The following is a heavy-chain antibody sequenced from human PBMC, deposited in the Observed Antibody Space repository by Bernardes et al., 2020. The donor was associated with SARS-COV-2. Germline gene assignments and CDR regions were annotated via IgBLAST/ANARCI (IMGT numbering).Heavy chain of an antibody. D-gene: IGHD2-21*01. CDR3: ARVGCGGDCYPNPRPYYYYGMDV. V-gene: IGHV1-18*01. J-gene: IGHJ6*02. CDR2: ISGYNGNT. CDR1: GYTFTKYG. Sequence: ASVKVSCMASGYTFTKYGISWVRQAAGHGLEWMGWISGYNGNTYYAQKLQDRVTMTTDTSTSTAHMELRSLRSDDTAVYYCARVGCGGDCYPNPRPYYYYGMDVWGQGTTVTVSS.